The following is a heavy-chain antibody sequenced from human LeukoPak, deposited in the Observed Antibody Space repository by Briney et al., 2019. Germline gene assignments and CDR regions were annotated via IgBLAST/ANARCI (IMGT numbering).Heavy chain of an antibody. D-gene: IGHD1-26*01. Sequence: GGSLRLSCAASGFTFSSYSMNWVRQAPGKGLEWVSSISSSSSYIYYADPVKGRFAISRDNAKNSLYLQMNSLRAEDTAVHYCARDLQVGATYWGQGTLVTVSS. CDR1: GFTFSSYS. V-gene: IGHV3-21*01. CDR2: ISSSSSYI. CDR3: ARDLQVGATY. J-gene: IGHJ4*02.